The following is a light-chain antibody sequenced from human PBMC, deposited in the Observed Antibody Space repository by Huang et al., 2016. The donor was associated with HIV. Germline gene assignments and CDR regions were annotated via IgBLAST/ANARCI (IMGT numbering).Light chain of an antibody. Sequence: DIVMTQSPDSLAVSLGVRATINCKSSQSLLYSSNNKNYLAWYQQKPGQPPKLLIYWASTRESGVPDRFTGSGSGTVFTLTISSLQAEDVAVYYCQQYYNTPLTFGQGTKLEIK. CDR1: QSLLYSSNNKNY. J-gene: IGKJ2*01. CDR3: QQYYNTPLT. CDR2: WAS. V-gene: IGKV4-1*01.